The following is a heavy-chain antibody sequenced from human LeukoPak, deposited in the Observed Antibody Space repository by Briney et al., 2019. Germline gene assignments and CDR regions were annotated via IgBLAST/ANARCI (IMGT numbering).Heavy chain of an antibody. CDR1: GFGVGNYA. V-gene: IGHV3-23*01. CDR2: ISGTGGAT. J-gene: IGHJ5*01. Sequence: GGSLRLSCVASGFGVGNYAMIWVRQAPGKGLQWVSQISGTGGATWYAGFARDRFTISSDNSKKTLYLQMSGLRVEDTAMYYCVKDPRDTYGTNWFVSWGQGTLLIVSS. D-gene: IGHD2-21*01. CDR3: VKDPRDTYGTNWFVS.